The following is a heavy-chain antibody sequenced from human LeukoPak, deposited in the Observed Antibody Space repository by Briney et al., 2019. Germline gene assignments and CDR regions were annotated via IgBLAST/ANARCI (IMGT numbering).Heavy chain of an antibody. J-gene: IGHJ4*02. CDR3: ARDGPGPRGSYDY. Sequence: GGSLRLSCAASGFTFSTYAMHWVRQAPGKGLEGVAVISNDGTRQYYADSMKGRFTISRDNSKDTLYLQLNSLRPEDTAVYYCARDGPGPRGSYDYWGQGTLVTVSS. V-gene: IGHV3-30-3*01. CDR1: GFTFSTYA. D-gene: IGHD1-26*01. CDR2: ISNDGTRQ.